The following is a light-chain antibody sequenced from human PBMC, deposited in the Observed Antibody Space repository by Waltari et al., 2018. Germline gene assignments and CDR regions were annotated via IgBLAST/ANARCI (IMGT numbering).Light chain of an antibody. Sequence: IMLTQSPGTLSLSPGERATLSCRASQSVPYRYLAWYQQRPGQAPRLLIYGATSRATGIPDRFSGGGSGTDFTLSISRLEPEDFAVYYCQQYGSSPLTFGGGTKVEIE. CDR1: QSVPYRY. J-gene: IGKJ4*01. CDR2: GAT. V-gene: IGKV3-20*01. CDR3: QQYGSSPLT.